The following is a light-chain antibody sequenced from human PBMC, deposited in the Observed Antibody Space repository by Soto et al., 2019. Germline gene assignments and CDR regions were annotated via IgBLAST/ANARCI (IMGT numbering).Light chain of an antibody. CDR1: QSLRSDF. J-gene: IGKJ2*01. CDR3: QQFGISPRT. V-gene: IGKV3-20*01. CDR2: SSS. Sequence: EIVLTQSPGTLSLLPGERATLSCRASQSLRSDFVAWYQQKPGQAPRLLIYSSSNRATGIPDRFSGSGSGKDFTLTITRLEPEDFAVYYCQQFGISPRTFGQGTKVE.